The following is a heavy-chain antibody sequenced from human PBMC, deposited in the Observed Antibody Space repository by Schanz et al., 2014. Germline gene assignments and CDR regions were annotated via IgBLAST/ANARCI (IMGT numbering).Heavy chain of an antibody. D-gene: IGHD5-18*01. Sequence: EVQLLESGGALEQPGGSLRLSCAASGITFSSNWMNWVRQAPGKGLEWVAIIRPDGSDQHYVDSVKGRFTISRDNSKNTLYLQMNSLRAEDTALYYCASERGYSYGYGAFDIWGQGTMVTVSS. J-gene: IGHJ3*02. CDR2: IRPDGSDQ. CDR1: GITFSSNW. CDR3: ASERGYSYGYGAFDI. V-gene: IGHV3-7*03.